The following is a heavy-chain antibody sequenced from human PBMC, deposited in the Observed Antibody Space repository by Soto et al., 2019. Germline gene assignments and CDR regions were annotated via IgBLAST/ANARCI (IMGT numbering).Heavy chain of an antibody. CDR2: IYYSGST. V-gene: IGHV4-31*03. CDR1: GGSISSGGYY. J-gene: IGHJ4*02. Sequence: NPSETLSLTCTVSGGSISSGGYYWSWIRQHPGKGLEWIGYIYYSGSTYYNPSLKSRVTISVDTSKNQFSLKLSSVTAADTAVYYCARAQTSVSYGYLPRSYFDYWGQGTLVTVSS. CDR3: ARAQTSVSYGYLPRSYFDY. D-gene: IGHD5-12*01.